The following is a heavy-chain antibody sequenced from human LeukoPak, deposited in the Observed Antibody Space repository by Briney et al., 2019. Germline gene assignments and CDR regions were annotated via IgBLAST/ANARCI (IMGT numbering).Heavy chain of an antibody. CDR2: IYHSGST. CDR3: ARRWSGWGFPLGAYFDY. J-gene: IGHJ4*02. Sequence: SETLSLTWAVSGYSISSGYYWGWIRQPPGKGLEWIGSIYHSGSTYYNPSLKSRVTISVDTSKNQFSLKLSSVTAADTAVYYCARRWSGWGFPLGAYFDYWGQGTLVTVSS. CDR1: GYSISSGYY. V-gene: IGHV4-38-2*01. D-gene: IGHD6-19*01.